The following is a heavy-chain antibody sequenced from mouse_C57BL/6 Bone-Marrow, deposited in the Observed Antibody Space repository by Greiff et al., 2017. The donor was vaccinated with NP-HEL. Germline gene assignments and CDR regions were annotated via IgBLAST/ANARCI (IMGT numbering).Heavy chain of an antibody. CDR1: GISITTGNYR. D-gene: IGHD1-1*01. CDR3: ARERGGYYYGKN. V-gene: IGHV3-5*01. CDR2: IYYSGTI. Sequence: DVKLQESGPGLVKPSQTVFLTCTVTGISITTGNYRWSWIRQFPGNKLEWIGYIYYSGTITYNPSLTSRTTITRDTPKNQFFLEMNSLTAEDTATYYCARERGGYYYGKNWGQGTTLTVSS. J-gene: IGHJ2*01.